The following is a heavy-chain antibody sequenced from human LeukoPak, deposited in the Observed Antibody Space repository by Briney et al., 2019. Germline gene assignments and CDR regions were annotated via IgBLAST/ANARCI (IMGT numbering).Heavy chain of an antibody. CDR2: INHSGST. CDR1: GGSFSGYY. J-gene: IGHJ6*02. D-gene: IGHD2-2*01. Sequence: SETLSLTCAVYGGSFSGYYGSWIRQPPGKGLEWSGEINHSGSTNYNPSLKSRVTISGDTSKNQFSLKLSSVTASDTAVYYCASSRVVPAAMSFNYYYYYGMHVWGQATTVTVSS. V-gene: IGHV4-34*01. CDR3: ASSRVVPAAMSFNYYYYYGMHV.